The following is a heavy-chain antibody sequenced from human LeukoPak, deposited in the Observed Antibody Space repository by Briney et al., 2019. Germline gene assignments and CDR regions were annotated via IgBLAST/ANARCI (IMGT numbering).Heavy chain of an antibody. CDR1: AFTFNTYG. D-gene: IGHD1-14*01. V-gene: IGHV3-30*02. Sequence: QTGGSLRLSCAASAFTFNTYGMHWVRQAPGKGLEWVAFIRYDGVNKYYADSVKGRFTISRDNSKNTLYLEMNSLIPEDTALYYCVKDNPLDYWGQGTLVIVSS. CDR3: VKDNPLDY. CDR2: IRYDGVNK. J-gene: IGHJ4*02.